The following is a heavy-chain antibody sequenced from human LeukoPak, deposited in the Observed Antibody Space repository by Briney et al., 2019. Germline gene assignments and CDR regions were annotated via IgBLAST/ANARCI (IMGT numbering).Heavy chain of an antibody. J-gene: IGHJ4*02. D-gene: IGHD1-26*01. V-gene: IGHV1-24*01. Sequence: GASVKVSCKVSGYTLTELSMHWVRQAPGKGLEWMGGFDPEDGETIYAQKFQGRVTMTEDTSTDTAYMELSSLRSEDTAVYYCATAGGRGELLRHFDYWGQGTLVTVSS. CDR2: FDPEDGET. CDR1: GYTLTELS. CDR3: ATAGGRGELLRHFDY.